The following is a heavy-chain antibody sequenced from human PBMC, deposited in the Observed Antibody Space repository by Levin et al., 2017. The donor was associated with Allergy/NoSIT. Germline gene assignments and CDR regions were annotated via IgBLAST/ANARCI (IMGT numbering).Heavy chain of an antibody. D-gene: IGHD3-3*01. Sequence: ASVKVSCKASGYTFTSYGISWVRQAPGQGLEWMGWISAYNGNTNYAQKLQGRVTMTTDTSTSTAYMELRSLRSDDTAVYYCARRGTIFGVVAHCDWGQGTLVTVSS. CDR2: ISAYNGNT. CDR1: GYTFTSYG. V-gene: IGHV1-18*01. J-gene: IGHJ4*02. CDR3: ARRGTIFGVVAHCD.